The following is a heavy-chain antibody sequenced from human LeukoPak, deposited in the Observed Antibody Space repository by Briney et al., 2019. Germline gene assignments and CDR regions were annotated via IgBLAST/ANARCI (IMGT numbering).Heavy chain of an antibody. J-gene: IGHJ5*02. CDR1: GGTFSSYA. CDR3: ARGAAARASYNWFDP. D-gene: IGHD6-13*01. V-gene: IGHV1-69*04. Sequence: SVKVSCKASGGTFSSYAISWVRQAPGQGLEWMGRIIPILGIANYAQKFQGRVTITADKSTSTAYMELSSLRSEDTAVYYCARGAAARASYNWFDPWGQGTLVTVSS. CDR2: IIPILGIA.